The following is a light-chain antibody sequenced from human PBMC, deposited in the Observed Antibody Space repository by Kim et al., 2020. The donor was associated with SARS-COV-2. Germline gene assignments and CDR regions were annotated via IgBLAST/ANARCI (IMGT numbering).Light chain of an antibody. CDR3: CSYAGKNYVI. CDR1: SSDIGAYNY. Sequence: QSALTQPPSASGSPGQSVTISCTGASSDIGAYNYVSWYQKYPGRAPQLMIYEVTKRPSGVPDRFSGSKSGNTASLTVSGLQADDEADYYCCSYAGKNYVIFGGGTQLTVL. V-gene: IGLV2-8*01. J-gene: IGLJ2*01. CDR2: EVT.